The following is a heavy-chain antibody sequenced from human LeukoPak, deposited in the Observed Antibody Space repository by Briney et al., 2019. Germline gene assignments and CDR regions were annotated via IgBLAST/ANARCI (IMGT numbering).Heavy chain of an antibody. J-gene: IGHJ4*02. CDR2: MHYTGTA. Sequence: SETLSLTCTVSGGSISSSSYYWTWIRQPPGTGLEWIGGMHYTGTAYYNPSNPPLKSRASISVDTSKNQFSLKLTSVTAADTAVYFCARRSSISSRPTFDYWGRGTLVTVSS. CDR3: ARRSSISSRPTFDY. CDR1: GGSISSSSYY. D-gene: IGHD6-13*01. V-gene: IGHV4-39*07.